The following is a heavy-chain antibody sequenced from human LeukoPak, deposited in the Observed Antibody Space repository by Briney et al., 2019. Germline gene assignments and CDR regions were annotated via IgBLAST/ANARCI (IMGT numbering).Heavy chain of an antibody. D-gene: IGHD2-21*02. CDR2: IYYSGST. CDR1: GGSISSSSYY. CDR3: ARALCGGDCYGENWFDP. Sequence: PSETLSLTCTASGGSISSSSYYWGWIRQPPGKGLEWIGSIYYSGSTYYNLSLKSRVTISVDTSKNQFSLKLSSLTAADTAVYYCARALCGGDCYGENWFDPWGQGTLVTVSS. V-gene: IGHV4-39*01. J-gene: IGHJ5*02.